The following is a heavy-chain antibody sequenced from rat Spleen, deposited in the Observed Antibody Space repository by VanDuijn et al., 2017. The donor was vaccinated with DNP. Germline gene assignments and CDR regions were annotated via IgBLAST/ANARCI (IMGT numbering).Heavy chain of an antibody. V-gene: IGHV5-29*01. CDR1: GFSFRGDW. Sequence: EVKLVESGGGLVQPGRSLKLSCAASGFSFRGDWLNWIRQAPGKGLEWVATINPDGSSTYYRDSVKGRFSLSRDNAKSTLYLQVNSLRSEDTATYYGARQSRTTRGFDYWGQGVMVTVSS. CDR3: ARQSRTTRGFDY. D-gene: IGHD1-2*01. CDR2: INPDGSST. J-gene: IGHJ2*01.